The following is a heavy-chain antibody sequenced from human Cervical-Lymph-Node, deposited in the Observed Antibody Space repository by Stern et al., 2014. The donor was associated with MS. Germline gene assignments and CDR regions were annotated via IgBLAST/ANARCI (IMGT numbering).Heavy chain of an antibody. CDR3: AREPPAPTGGSFDP. D-gene: IGHD1-14*01. CDR2: INPSGGST. V-gene: IGHV1-46*03. CDR1: GYTFTTYY. J-gene: IGHJ5*02. Sequence: QVQLVQSGAEVRKPGASVKVSCKASGYTFTTYYMHWVRQAPGQGLEWMGIINPSGGSTSYAQKFQGRVTRTRDTSTRTVYMELSSLRSEDTAVYYCAREPPAPTGGSFDPWGQGTLVTVSS.